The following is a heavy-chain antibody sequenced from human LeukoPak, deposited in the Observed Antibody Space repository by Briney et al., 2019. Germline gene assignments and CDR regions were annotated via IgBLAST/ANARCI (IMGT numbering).Heavy chain of an antibody. J-gene: IGHJ3*01. CDR3: AKEIIGSSSWYSPAFDV. CDR1: GFTFSSYA. CDR2: ISGSGGST. D-gene: IGHD6-13*01. Sequence: PGASLRLSCAASGFTFSSYAMSWVRQAPGKGLEWVSAISGSGGSTYYADSVKGRFTVSRDNSKNTLYLQMNSLRAEDTAVYYCAKEIIGSSSWYSPAFDVWGQGTMVTVSS. V-gene: IGHV3-23*01.